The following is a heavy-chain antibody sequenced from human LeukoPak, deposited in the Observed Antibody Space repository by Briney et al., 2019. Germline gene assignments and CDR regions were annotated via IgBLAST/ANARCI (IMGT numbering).Heavy chain of an antibody. CDR3: ATQRSGSYHKGAFDI. D-gene: IGHD3-10*01. CDR1: GYTLTELS. V-gene: IGHV1-24*01. CDR2: FDPEDGET. Sequence: GASVKVSCKVSGYTLTELSMHWVRQAPGKGLEWMGGFDPEDGETIYAQKFQGRVTMTEDTSTDTAYMELSSLRSEDTAVYYCATQRSGSYHKGAFDIWGQGTMVTVSS. J-gene: IGHJ3*02.